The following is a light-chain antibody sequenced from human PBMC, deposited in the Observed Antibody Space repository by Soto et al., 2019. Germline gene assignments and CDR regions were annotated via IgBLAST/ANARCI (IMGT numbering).Light chain of an antibody. Sequence: AIRMTQSPSSLSASTGDRVTITCRASQGISSYLAWYQQKPGKAPKLLIYAAYNLQSGVPSRFSGSGSGTEFTLAISTLEPEDLATYYCQQSYNAPPTFGQGTKVDIK. CDR3: QQSYNAPPT. CDR1: QGISSY. J-gene: IGKJ1*01. V-gene: IGKV1-8*01. CDR2: AAY.